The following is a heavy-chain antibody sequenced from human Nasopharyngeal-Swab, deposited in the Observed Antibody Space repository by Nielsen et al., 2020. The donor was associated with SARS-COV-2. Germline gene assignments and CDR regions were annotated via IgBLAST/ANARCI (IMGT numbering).Heavy chain of an antibody. D-gene: IGHD2-15*01. Sequence: GESLKISCAASGFTFSSYSMNWVRQAPGEGLEWVSSISSSSSYIYYADSVKGRFTIPRDNAKNSLYLQMNSLRAEDTAVYYCARPPGYCSGGSCYSWGQGTLVTVSS. CDR2: ISSSSSYI. CDR3: ARPPGYCSGGSCYS. V-gene: IGHV3-21*01. J-gene: IGHJ4*02. CDR1: GFTFSSYS.